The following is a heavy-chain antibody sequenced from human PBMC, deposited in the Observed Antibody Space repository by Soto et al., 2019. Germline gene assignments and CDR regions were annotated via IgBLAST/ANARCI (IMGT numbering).Heavy chain of an antibody. Sequence: SVKVSCKASGGTFSSYTISWVRQAPGQGLEWMGRIIPILGIANYAQKFQGRVTITADKSTSTAYMELSSLRSEDTAVYDCARGGSSSGHFDYWGQGTLVTVSS. CDR1: GGTFSSYT. CDR2: IIPILGIA. CDR3: ARGGSSSGHFDY. D-gene: IGHD6-13*01. J-gene: IGHJ4*02. V-gene: IGHV1-69*02.